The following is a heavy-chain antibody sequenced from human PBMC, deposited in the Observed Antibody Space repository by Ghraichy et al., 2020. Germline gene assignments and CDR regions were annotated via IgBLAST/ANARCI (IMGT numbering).Heavy chain of an antibody. J-gene: IGHJ4*02. V-gene: IGHV4-31*03. CDR1: GGSISSGGYY. CDR3: ARGMPAPFDY. CDR2: IYNSGST. D-gene: IGHD2-2*01. Sequence: SETLSLTCTVSGGSISSGGYYWSWTRQHPGKGLEWIGYIYNSGSTYYNPSLRSRVSISVDTSKNQFSLKLSSVTAADTAVYYCARGMPAPFDYWGQGTLVTVSS.